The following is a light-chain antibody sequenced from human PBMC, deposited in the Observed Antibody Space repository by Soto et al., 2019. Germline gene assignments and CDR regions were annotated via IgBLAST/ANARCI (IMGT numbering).Light chain of an antibody. CDR3: CSYAGSRGLV. CDR2: EGS. CDR1: SSDVGSYNL. Sequence: QSVLTQPASVSGSPGQSITISCTGTSSDVGSYNLVSWYQQHPGKAPKLMIYEGSKRPSGVSNRFSGSKSGNMASLTISGLQAEDEADYYCCSYAGSRGLVFGGGTKLTVL. J-gene: IGLJ2*01. V-gene: IGLV2-23*01.